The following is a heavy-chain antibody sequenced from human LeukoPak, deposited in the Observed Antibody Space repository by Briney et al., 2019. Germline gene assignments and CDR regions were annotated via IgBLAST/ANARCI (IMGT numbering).Heavy chain of an antibody. J-gene: IGHJ6*03. CDR1: GFTFSSYG. CDR2: IRYDGSNK. V-gene: IGHV3-30*02. CDR3: AKVPGLYGSGSYYYYYYMDV. D-gene: IGHD3-10*01. Sequence: GGSLRLSCAASGFTFSSYGMHWVRQAPGKWLEWVAFIRYDGSNKYYADSVKGRFTISRDNSKNTLYLQMNSLRAEDTAVYYCAKVPGLYGSGSYYYYYYMDVWGKGTTVTISS.